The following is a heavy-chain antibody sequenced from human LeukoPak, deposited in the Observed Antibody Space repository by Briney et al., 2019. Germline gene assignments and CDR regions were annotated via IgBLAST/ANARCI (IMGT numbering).Heavy chain of an antibody. J-gene: IGHJ6*02. CDR2: ISWNSGSI. Sequence: HPGGSLRLSCAASGFTFDDYAMHWVRQAPGKGLEWVSGISWNSGSIGYADSVKGRFTISRDNAKNSLYLQMNSLRAEDTALYYCAKVLYPSGVYGMDVWGQGTTVTVSS. CDR3: AKVLYPSGVYGMDV. V-gene: IGHV3-9*01. CDR1: GFTFDDYA. D-gene: IGHD3-3*01.